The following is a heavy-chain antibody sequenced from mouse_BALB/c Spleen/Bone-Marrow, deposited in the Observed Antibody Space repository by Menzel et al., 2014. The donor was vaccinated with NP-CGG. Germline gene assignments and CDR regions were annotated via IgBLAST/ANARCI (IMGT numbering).Heavy chain of an antibody. J-gene: IGHJ4*01. Sequence: QVQLQQSGAELVRPGSSVKISCKASGYAFGNYGMNWVKQRPGQGLEWIGQIYPGDGETNYNGEFEGRVTLTADKSSSTAYMQVSSLTSEDSAVYFCASVYDYGRGYAMDYWGQGTSVTVSS. V-gene: IGHV1-80*01. CDR3: ASVYDYGRGYAMDY. CDR2: IYPGDGET. CDR1: GYAFGNYG. D-gene: IGHD2-4*01.